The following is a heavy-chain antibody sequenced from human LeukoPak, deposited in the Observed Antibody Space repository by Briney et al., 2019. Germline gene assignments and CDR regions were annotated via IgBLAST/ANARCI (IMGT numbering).Heavy chain of an antibody. J-gene: IGHJ5*02. CDR3: AKATVTTWGNWFDP. Sequence: GGSLRLSCAASGFTFSSYAMSWVRQAPGKGLEWVSAISGSGGSTYYADSVKGRFTLSRDNSKNTLYLQMSSLRAEDTAVYYCAKATVTTWGNWFDPWGQGTLVTVSS. D-gene: IGHD4-17*01. CDR2: ISGSGGST. V-gene: IGHV3-23*01. CDR1: GFTFSSYA.